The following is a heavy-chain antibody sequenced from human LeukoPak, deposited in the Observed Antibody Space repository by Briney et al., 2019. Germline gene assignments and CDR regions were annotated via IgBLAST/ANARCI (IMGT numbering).Heavy chain of an antibody. CDR3: ARDNSIEDRGWWFDP. J-gene: IGHJ5*02. D-gene: IGHD4-23*01. V-gene: IGHV1-46*01. CDR1: GHTFTNCY. CDR2: INPSGSST. Sequence: GASVKVSCMSSGHTFTNCYMRWVRQAPGQGLEWMGLINPSGSSTWFSEKFQGRISLTRDMDTTTDYMELSSLRSEDTDVYFCARDNSIEDRGWWFDPWGQGTLVTVSS.